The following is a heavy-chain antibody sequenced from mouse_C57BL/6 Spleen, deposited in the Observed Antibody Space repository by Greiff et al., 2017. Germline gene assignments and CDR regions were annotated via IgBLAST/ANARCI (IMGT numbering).Heavy chain of an antibody. D-gene: IGHD3-2*02. CDR2: IYPGSGST. Sequence: QVQLKQPGAELVKPGASVKMSCKASGYTFTSYWITWVKQRPGQGLEWIGDIYPGSGSTNYNEKFKSKATLTVDTSSSTAYMQLSSLTSEDSAVYYCARGDSSVTGAMDYWGQGTSVTVSS. V-gene: IGHV1-55*01. CDR1: GYTFTSYW. CDR3: ARGDSSVTGAMDY. J-gene: IGHJ4*01.